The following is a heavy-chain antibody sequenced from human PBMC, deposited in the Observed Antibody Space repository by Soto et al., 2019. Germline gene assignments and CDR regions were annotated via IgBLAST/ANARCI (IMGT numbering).Heavy chain of an antibody. D-gene: IGHD1-26*01. V-gene: IGHV6-1*01. Sequence: PSQTRSLPCAISGDGVSSNSAAWNWIKQSPSRGLEWLGRTYYRSKWYNDYAVSVKSRITINPDTSKNQFSLQLNSVTPEDTAVYYCARGEWELPYYYYYGMDVWGQGTTVTVSS. CDR2: TYYRSKWYN. CDR3: ARGEWELPYYYYYGMDV. CDR1: GDGVSSNSAA. J-gene: IGHJ6*02.